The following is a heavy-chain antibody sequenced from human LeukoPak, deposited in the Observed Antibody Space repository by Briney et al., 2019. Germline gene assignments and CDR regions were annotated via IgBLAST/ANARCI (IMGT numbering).Heavy chain of an antibody. CDR3: ARAGGYSYGPQYNWFDP. J-gene: IGHJ5*02. CDR1: GGSISSYY. CDR2: IYYSGST. V-gene: IGHV4-59*01. D-gene: IGHD5-18*01. Sequence: SETLSLTCIVSGGSISSYYWSWIRQPPGKGLEWIGYIYYSGSTNYNPSLKSRVTISLDTSKNQFSLKLSCVTAADTAMYYCARAGGYSYGPQYNWFDPWGQGTLVTVSS.